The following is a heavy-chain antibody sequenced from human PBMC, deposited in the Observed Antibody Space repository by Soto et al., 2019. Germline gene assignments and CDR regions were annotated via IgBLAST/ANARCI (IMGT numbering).Heavy chain of an antibody. D-gene: IGHD3-16*01. Sequence: GSLRLSCAASGFTFSTYAMSWVRQAPGKGLEWVSAVSGSGGSAFYADSVKGRFTISRDNSNNTLYLQMTSLRAEDTALYYCAKDHWGSYSGQGTLVTVSS. J-gene: IGHJ4*02. CDR1: GFTFSTYA. CDR2: VSGSGGSA. CDR3: AKDHWGSY. V-gene: IGHV3-23*01.